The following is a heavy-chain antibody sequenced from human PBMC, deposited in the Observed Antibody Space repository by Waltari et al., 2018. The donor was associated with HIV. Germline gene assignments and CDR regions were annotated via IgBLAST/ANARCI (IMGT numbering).Heavy chain of an antibody. J-gene: IGHJ5*02. CDR1: GYSFTSYW. Sequence: EVQLVQSGAEVKKPGESLKISCKGSGYSFTSYWIGWVRQMPGKGLEWMGIIYPGDSETRYSPSFQGQVTISADKSISTAYLQWSSLKASDTAMYYCARPGISGTTGVGWFDPWGQGTLVTVSS. D-gene: IGHD1-7*01. CDR2: IYPGDSET. CDR3: ARPGISGTTGVGWFDP. V-gene: IGHV5-51*01.